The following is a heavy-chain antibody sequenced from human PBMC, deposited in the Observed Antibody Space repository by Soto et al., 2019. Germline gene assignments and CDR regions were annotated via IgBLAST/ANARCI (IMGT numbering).Heavy chain of an antibody. V-gene: IGHV4-31*03. CDR2: IYYSGST. CDR1: GGSISSGGYY. CDR3: ARGRVVTDENDY. J-gene: IGHJ4*02. Sequence: SETLSLTCTVSGGSISSGGYYWSWIRQHPGKGLEWIGYIYYSGSTYYNPSLKSRVTISVDTSKNQFSLKLSSVTAADTAVYYCARGRVVTDENDYWGQGTLVTVSS. D-gene: IGHD2-21*02.